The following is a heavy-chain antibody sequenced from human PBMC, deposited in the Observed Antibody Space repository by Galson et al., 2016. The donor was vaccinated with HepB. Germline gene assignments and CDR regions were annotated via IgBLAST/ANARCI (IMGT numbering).Heavy chain of an antibody. CDR2: VYYDGRT. CDR1: GAPIRSRSFY. D-gene: IGHD3-22*01. V-gene: IGHV4-39*01. CDR3: ARLLGYDSSDI. J-gene: IGHJ4*02. Sequence: SETLSLTCTVSGAPIRSRSFYWGWIRQPPGKGLEWIGSVYYDGRTSYNPSLQNRVTLSIDTSKNQFSLRLSSVTAADTSVYYCARLLGYDSSDIWGQGTLVIVSS.